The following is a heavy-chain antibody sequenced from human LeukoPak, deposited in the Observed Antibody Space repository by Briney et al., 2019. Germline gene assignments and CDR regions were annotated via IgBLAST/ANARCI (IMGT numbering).Heavy chain of an antibody. D-gene: IGHD4-17*01. J-gene: IGHJ5*02. CDR2: IYTSGST. CDR1: GGSISSYY. Sequence: SETLSLTCTVSGGSISSYYWSWIRQPAGKGLEWIGRIYTSGSTNYNPSLKSRVTMSVDTSKNQFSLKLSFVTAADTAVYYCARFDMTTQDFDPWGQGTLVTVSS. CDR3: ARFDMTTQDFDP. V-gene: IGHV4-4*07.